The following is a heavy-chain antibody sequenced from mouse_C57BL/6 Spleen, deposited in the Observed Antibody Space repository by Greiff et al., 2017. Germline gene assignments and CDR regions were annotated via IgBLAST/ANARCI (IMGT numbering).Heavy chain of an antibody. Sequence: EVMLVESGGGLVKPGGSLKLSCAASGFTFSSYAMSWVRQTPEKRLEWVATISDGGSYTYYPDNVKGRFTISRDNAKNNLYLQMSHLKSEDTAMXYCASTTPGAMDYWGQGTSVTVSS. CDR3: ASTTPGAMDY. V-gene: IGHV5-4*03. CDR2: ISDGGSYT. J-gene: IGHJ4*01. CDR1: GFTFSSYA.